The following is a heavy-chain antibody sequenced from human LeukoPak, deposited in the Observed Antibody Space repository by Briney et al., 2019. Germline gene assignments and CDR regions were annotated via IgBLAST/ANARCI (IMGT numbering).Heavy chain of an antibody. CDR3: ARAAVAEADWFDP. CDR1: GYXFTSHD. Sequence: GASVXVXXXXXGYXFTSHDINWVRQATGQGLEWXXXMNPNSGNTGYAQKFQGRVTMTRNTSISTAYMELSSLRSEDTAVYYCARAAVAEADWFDPWGQGTLVTVSS. CDR2: MNPNSGNT. J-gene: IGHJ5*02. V-gene: IGHV1-8*01. D-gene: IGHD6-19*01.